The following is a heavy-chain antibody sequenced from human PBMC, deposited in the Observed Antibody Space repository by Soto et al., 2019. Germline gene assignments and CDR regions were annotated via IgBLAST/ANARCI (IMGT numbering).Heavy chain of an antibody. J-gene: IGHJ5*02. Sequence: EVQLLESGGGLVQPGGSLRLSCAASGFTFSSYAMSWVRQAPGKGLEWVSGIGGSGGTTYYADSVRGRFTISRDNSKNTLYLQMKSLRAEDTAVYYCAKEISSRLNWFDPWGQGTLVTVSS. D-gene: IGHD6-13*01. CDR3: AKEISSRLNWFDP. CDR1: GFTFSSYA. CDR2: IGGSGGTT. V-gene: IGHV3-23*01.